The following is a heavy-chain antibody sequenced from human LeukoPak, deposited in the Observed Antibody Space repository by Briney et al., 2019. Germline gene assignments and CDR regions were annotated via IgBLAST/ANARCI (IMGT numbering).Heavy chain of an antibody. CDR3: ARGVGYNLVANYFDY. D-gene: IGHD5-24*01. CDR2: IIIILGIA. V-gene: IGHV1-69*10. CDR1: ACTFSSYA. J-gene: IGHJ4*02. Sequence: SVNATFKSSACTFSSYAISWVWQPPGQGHGLMGVIIIILGIANYAQKFQGRVTITADKSTSTAYMELSSLRSEDTAVYYCARGVGYNLVANYFDYWGQGTRVTVSS.